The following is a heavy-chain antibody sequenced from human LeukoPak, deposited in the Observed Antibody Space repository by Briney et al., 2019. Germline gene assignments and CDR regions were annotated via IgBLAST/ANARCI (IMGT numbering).Heavy chain of an antibody. V-gene: IGHV3-21*01. CDR1: EFTLSTYS. J-gene: IGHJ4*02. CDR3: ARHGCPSCYHIDF. D-gene: IGHD2-2*01. Sequence: RGTPRHSRAASEFTLSTYSMNWVRQAPGKGLEWVSSISSSSSYIFYADSVKGRFTTSRDNAKNSLYLQMNSLRAEDTAVYYCARHGCPSCYHIDFRGQGTPVTVSS. CDR2: ISSSSSYI.